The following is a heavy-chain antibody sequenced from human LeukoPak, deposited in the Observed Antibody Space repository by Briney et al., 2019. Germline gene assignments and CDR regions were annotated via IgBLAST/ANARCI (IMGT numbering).Heavy chain of an antibody. V-gene: IGHV3-30*18. D-gene: IGHD5-24*01. J-gene: IGHJ4*02. CDR1: GFTFSSYG. CDR2: ISYDGSNK. CDR3: AKRDSYNFDY. Sequence: GGSLRLSCAASGFTFSSYGMHWVRQAPGKGLEWVAVISYDGSNKYYADSVKGRFTISRDNSKNTLYLQMNSLRAEDTAVYYCAKRDSYNFDYWGQGTLVTVSS.